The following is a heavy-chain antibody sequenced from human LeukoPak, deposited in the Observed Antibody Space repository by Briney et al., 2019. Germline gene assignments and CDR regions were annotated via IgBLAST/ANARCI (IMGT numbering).Heavy chain of an antibody. J-gene: IGHJ4*02. D-gene: IGHD2-15*01. CDR1: GFTFSSYA. CDR2: ISGSGGST. V-gene: IGHV3-23*01. CDR3: AKDSEDIVVVVAATLPDYFDY. Sequence: GGSLRLSCSASGFTFSSYAMSWLPPAPGKGLEWVSAISGSGGSTYYADSVKGRFTISRDNSKNTLYLQMNSLIAEDTAVYYCAKDSEDIVVVVAATLPDYFDYWGQGTLVTVSS.